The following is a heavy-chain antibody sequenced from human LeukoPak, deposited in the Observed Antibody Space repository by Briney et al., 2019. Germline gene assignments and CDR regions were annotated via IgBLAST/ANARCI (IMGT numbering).Heavy chain of an antibody. D-gene: IGHD6-19*01. CDR1: GYSFTIYW. J-gene: IGHJ4*02. V-gene: IGHV5-51*01. CDR2: IYPGDSDT. Sequence: GESLKISCKGSGYSFTIYWIGWVRQMPGKGLERMGIIYPGDSDTRYSPSFQGQVTISADRSINTAYLHWSSLEASDTAIYYCARRLKNSNGWTFDYWGQGTLVTVSS. CDR3: ARRLKNSNGWTFDY.